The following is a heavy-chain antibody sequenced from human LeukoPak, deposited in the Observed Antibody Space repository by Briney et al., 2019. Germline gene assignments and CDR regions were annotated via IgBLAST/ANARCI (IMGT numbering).Heavy chain of an antibody. CDR3: ARDMIRSSGFDY. CDR2: ISSSSSYI. J-gene: IGHJ4*02. Sequence: GGSLRLSCAASGFTFSSYSMNWVRQAPGKGLEWVSSISSSSSYIYYADSVKGRFTISRDNAKNSLYLQMNSLRAEDTAVYYCARDMIRSSGFDYWGQGTLVTVSS. CDR1: GFTFSSYS. V-gene: IGHV3-21*01. D-gene: IGHD6-25*01.